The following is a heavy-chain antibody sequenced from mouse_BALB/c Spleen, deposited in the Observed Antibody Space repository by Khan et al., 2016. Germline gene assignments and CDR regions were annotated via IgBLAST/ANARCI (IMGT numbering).Heavy chain of an antibody. J-gene: IGHJ2*01. V-gene: IGHV1S56*01. CDR3: ARGGLRRVYYFDY. CDR1: GYTFTSYY. Sequence: QVQLQQSGPELVKPGASVRISCKASGYTFTSYYIHWVKQRPGQGLEWIGWIYPGNVNTKYNEKFKGKATLTADKSSSTAYMQLSSLTSEDSADYFCARGGLRRVYYFDYWGQGTTLTVSS. CDR2: IYPGNVNT. D-gene: IGHD2-4*01.